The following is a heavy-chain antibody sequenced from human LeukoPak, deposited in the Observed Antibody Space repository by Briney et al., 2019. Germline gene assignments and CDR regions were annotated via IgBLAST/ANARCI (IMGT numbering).Heavy chain of an antibody. CDR3: AQFTRPTYYYDSSSAFDI. CDR1: GFTFSSYG. Sequence: PGRSLRLSCAAPGFTFSSYGMHWVRQAPGKGLEWVAVISYDGSNKYYADSVKGRFTISRDNSKNTLYLQMNSLRAEDTAVYYCAQFTRPTYYYDSSSAFDIWGQGTMVTVSS. CDR2: ISYDGSNK. D-gene: IGHD3-22*01. V-gene: IGHV3-30*18. J-gene: IGHJ3*02.